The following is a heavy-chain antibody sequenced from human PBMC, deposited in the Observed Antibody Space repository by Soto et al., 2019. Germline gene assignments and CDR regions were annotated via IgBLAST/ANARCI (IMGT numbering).Heavy chain of an antibody. CDR2: IDWDDDI. CDR3: ARPPGGLTVATYFLEY. Sequence: SGPTLVNPTQTLTLTCTFSGVSLSSKGMRLSWIRQPPGKALEGLARIDWDDDIFYSPSLMTRLAISKCTAKNQAALTRTNVDPMDQATYSCARPPGGLTVATYFLEYWDQGTLVTVS. D-gene: IGHD3-16*01. CDR1: GVSLSSKGMR. J-gene: IGHJ4*01. V-gene: IGHV2-70*04.